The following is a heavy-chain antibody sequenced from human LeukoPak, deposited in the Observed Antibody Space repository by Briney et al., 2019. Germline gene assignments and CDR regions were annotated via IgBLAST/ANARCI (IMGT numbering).Heavy chain of an antibody. V-gene: IGHV3-15*01. Sequence: GGSLRLSCAASGFTVSSNHITWVRQAPGKGLEWVGRIKSKTDGGTTDYAAPVKGRFTISRDDSKNTLYLQMNSLKTEDTAVYYCTTDLYYDSSGYYYGGFNAFDIWGQGTMVTVSS. CDR2: IKSKTDGGTT. CDR1: GFTVSSNH. D-gene: IGHD3-22*01. CDR3: TTDLYYDSSGYYYGGFNAFDI. J-gene: IGHJ3*02.